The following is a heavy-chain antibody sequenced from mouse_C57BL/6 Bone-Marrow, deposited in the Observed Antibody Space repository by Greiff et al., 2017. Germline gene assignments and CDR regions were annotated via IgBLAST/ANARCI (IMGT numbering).Heavy chain of an antibody. V-gene: IGHV5-17*01. CDR2: ISSGSS. CDR1: GFTFSDYG. D-gene: IGHD2-5*01. J-gene: IGHJ4*01. CDR3: ARRDYYSNFYYAMDY. Sequence: EVMLVESGGGLVKPGGSLKLSCAASGFTFSDYGMHWVRQAPEKGLEWFAYISSGSSTISRDNAKNTLFLQMTSLRSEDTAMYYCARRDYYSNFYYAMDYWGQGTSVTVSS.